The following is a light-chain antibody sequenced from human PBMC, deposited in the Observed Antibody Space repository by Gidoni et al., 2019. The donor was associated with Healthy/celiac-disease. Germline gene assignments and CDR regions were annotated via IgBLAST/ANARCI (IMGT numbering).Light chain of an antibody. CDR1: NSNIGSNT. Sequence: QSVLTQPPSASGTPGQRVTISCSGRNSNIGSNTVNWYQQLPGTAPKLLMYSNNQRPSGVPDRFSGSKSGTSASLASSGLQSEDEADYYCAAWDDSLNGVFGGGTKLTVL. J-gene: IGLJ3*02. CDR3: AAWDDSLNGV. CDR2: SNN. V-gene: IGLV1-44*01.